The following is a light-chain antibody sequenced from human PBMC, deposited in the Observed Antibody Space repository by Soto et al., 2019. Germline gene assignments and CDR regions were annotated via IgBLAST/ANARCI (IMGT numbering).Light chain of an antibody. J-gene: IGLJ3*02. V-gene: IGLV2-23*02. CDR3: CSYAGPRTSSK. CDR2: GVT. CDR1: SSDVGAYNY. Sequence: QSALTQPASVSGSPGQSITISCTGTSSDVGAYNYVSWYQQYPGKAPKLIIYGVTNRPSGVSWRFSGSKSGNTASLTIFGLQAEDEADYYCCSYAGPRTSSKFGGGTKLTVL.